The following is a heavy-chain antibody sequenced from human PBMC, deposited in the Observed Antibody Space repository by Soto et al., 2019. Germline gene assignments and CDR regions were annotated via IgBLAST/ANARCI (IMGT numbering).Heavy chain of an antibody. V-gene: IGHV4-39*07. Sequence: SETLSLTCTVSGGSISSSSYYWGWIRQPPGKGLEWIGGIYYSGSTYYNPSLKSRVTISVDRSKNQFSLKLSSVTAADTAVYYCARGMTTVTTLDYWGQGTLVTVSS. CDR2: IYYSGST. CDR1: GGSISSSSYY. CDR3: ARGMTTVTTLDY. D-gene: IGHD4-4*01. J-gene: IGHJ4*02.